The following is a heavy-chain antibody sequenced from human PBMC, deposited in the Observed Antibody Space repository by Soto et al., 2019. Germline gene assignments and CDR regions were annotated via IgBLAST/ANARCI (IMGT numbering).Heavy chain of an antibody. J-gene: IGHJ4*02. CDR3: VRTTGWPGFDF. CDR1: GFAVSSKY. V-gene: IGHV3-53*01. CDR2: IYGGGTT. Sequence: EVQLVESGGGLIQPGGSLRLSCAASGFAVSSKYMTWVRQAPGKGLEWVSVIYGGGTTYYADSVKGRFTISRDTSKNTLYLHMNSLRAEDTAVYYCVRTTGWPGFDFWGRGTLVTVSS. D-gene: IGHD6-19*01.